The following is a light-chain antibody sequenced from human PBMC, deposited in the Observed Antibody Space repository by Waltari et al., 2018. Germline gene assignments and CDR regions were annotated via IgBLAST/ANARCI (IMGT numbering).Light chain of an antibody. Sequence: DIVVTQSPLSLPVTPGESASISCRSSQSLLHRNVNNYLDWYLQKTGQSPRLLFYLGSNRASGVPDRFSGSGSGTDFTLRISRVEAEDVGVYYCMQSLQTLWTFGPGTKVEIK. CDR2: LGS. V-gene: IGKV2-28*01. CDR1: QSLLHRNVNNY. CDR3: MQSLQTLWT. J-gene: IGKJ1*01.